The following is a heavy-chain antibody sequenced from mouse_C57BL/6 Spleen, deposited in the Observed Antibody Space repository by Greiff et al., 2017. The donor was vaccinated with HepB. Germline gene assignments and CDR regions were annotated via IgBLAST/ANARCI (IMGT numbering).Heavy chain of an antibody. CDR2: IDPNSGGT. Sequence: QVQLKQPGAELVKPGASVKLSCKASGYTFTSYWMHWVKQRPGRGLEWIGRIDPNSGGTKYNEKFKSKATLTVDKPSSTAYMQLSSLTSEDSAVYYCARSDYYARGYFDVWGTGTTVTVSS. J-gene: IGHJ1*03. V-gene: IGHV1-72*01. D-gene: IGHD1-1*01. CDR1: GYTFTSYW. CDR3: ARSDYYARGYFDV.